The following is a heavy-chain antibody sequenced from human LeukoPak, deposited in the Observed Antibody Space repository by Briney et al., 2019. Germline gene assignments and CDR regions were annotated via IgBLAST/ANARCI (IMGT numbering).Heavy chain of an antibody. D-gene: IGHD2-21*01. CDR3: ARDPENTYCGGDCYDSHFDY. CDR1: GFTVSSNY. Sequence: GGSLRLSCAASGFTVSSNYMSWVRQAPGKGLELVSVIYSGGSTYYADSVKGRFTISRDNSKNTLYLQMSSLRAEDTAVYYCARDPENTYCGGDCYDSHFDYWGQGTLVTVSS. CDR2: IYSGGST. J-gene: IGHJ4*02. V-gene: IGHV3-66*02.